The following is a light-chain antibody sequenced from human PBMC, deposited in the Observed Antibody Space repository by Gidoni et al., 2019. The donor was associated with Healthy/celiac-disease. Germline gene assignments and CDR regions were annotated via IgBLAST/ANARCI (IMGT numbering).Light chain of an antibody. V-gene: IGLV2-14*01. CDR3: SSYTSSSTLGV. Sequence: QSALTPPASVSGSTGPSITISCTGPSLDVGGYNYVSWYQPPPGKAPKLMIYEVSNRPSGVSKRFSGSKSGNTAALTISGLQAEDEADYYCSSYTSSSTLGVFGTGTKVTVL. J-gene: IGLJ1*01. CDR1: SLDVGGYNY. CDR2: EVS.